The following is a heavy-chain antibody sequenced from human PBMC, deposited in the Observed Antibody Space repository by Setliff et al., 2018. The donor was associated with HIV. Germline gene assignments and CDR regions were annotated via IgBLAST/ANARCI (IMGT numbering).Heavy chain of an antibody. CDR3: ASRGYCSGGSCYIYYYYYGMDV. J-gene: IGHJ6*02. CDR1: GGSISSSSYY. CDR2: IYYSGST. V-gene: IGHV4-39*01. D-gene: IGHD2-15*01. Sequence: SKTLSLTCTVSGGSISSSSYYWGWIRQPPGKGLEWIGSIYYSGSTYYNPSLKSRVTISVDTSKNQFSPKLSSVTAADTAVYYCASRGYCSGGSCYIYYYYYGMDVWGQGTTVTVSS.